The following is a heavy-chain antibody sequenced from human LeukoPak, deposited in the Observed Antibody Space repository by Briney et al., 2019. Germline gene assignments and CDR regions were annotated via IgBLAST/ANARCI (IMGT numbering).Heavy chain of an antibody. D-gene: IGHD2-21*02. CDR2: INWNGGRR. CDR3: ARDHRDLYYYYGMDV. CDR1: GFTFNEYG. J-gene: IGHJ6*02. V-gene: IGHV3-20*04. Sequence: GGSLRLSCAASGFTFNEYGMSWVRQAPGKGLEWVSDINWNGGRRDYTDSVKGRFTISRDNSKNTLYLQMNSLRAEDTAVYYCARDHRDLYYYYGMDVWGQGTTVTVSS.